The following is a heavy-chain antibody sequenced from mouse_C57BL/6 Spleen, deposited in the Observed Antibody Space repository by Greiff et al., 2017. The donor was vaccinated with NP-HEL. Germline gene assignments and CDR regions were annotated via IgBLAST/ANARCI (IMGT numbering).Heavy chain of an antibody. V-gene: IGHV1-64*01. Sequence: QVQLKQPGAELVKPGASVKLSCKASGYTFTSYWMHWVKQRPGQGLEWIGMIHPNSGSTNYNEKFKSKATLTVDKSSSTAYMQLSSLTSEDSAVYYCAREVGRDAMDYWGQGTSVTVSS. CDR3: AREVGRDAMDY. J-gene: IGHJ4*01. CDR1: GYTFTSYW. CDR2: IHPNSGST. D-gene: IGHD1-1*01.